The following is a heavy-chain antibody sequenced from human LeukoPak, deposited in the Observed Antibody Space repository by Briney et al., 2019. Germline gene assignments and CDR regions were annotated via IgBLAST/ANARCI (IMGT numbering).Heavy chain of an antibody. J-gene: IGHJ4*02. CDR2: IKQDGSEK. D-gene: IGHD3-10*01. Sequence: ETLSLTCTVSGGSISSYYWSWIRQAPGKGLEWVANIKQDGSEKYYVDSVKGRFTISRDNAKNSLYLQMNSLRAEDTAVYYCARLDGSGRQKGILDYWGQGTLVTVSS. V-gene: IGHV3-7*01. CDR1: GGSISSYY. CDR3: ARLDGSGRQKGILDY.